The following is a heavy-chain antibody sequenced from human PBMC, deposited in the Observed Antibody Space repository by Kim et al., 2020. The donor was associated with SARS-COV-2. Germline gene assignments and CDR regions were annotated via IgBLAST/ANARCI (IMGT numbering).Heavy chain of an antibody. CDR2: T. V-gene: IGHV4-4*09. J-gene: IGHJ4*02. Sequence: TNYNPSLKRRVTISVDTSKNQFSLKLSSVTAADTAVYYCARGGGRDGYRDWGQGTLVTVSS. CDR3: ARGGGRDGYRD. D-gene: IGHD3-16*01.